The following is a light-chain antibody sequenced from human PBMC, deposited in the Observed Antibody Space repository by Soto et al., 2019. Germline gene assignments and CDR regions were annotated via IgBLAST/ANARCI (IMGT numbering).Light chain of an antibody. CDR1: RSVLSSSNNKNF. Sequence: DIVMTQSPGSLAVSLGERATVNCRSSRSVLSSSNNKNFLAWYQQKAGQPPRLLIYWASTRQSGVPDRFSVSGSGTDFTLTISSLQAEDVAVYYCQQYYSSPFTFGPGTKGDI. CDR2: WAS. CDR3: QQYYSSPFT. J-gene: IGKJ3*01. V-gene: IGKV4-1*01.